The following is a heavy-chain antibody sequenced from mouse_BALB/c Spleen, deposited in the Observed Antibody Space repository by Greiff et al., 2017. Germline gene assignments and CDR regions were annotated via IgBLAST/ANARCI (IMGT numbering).Heavy chain of an antibody. Sequence: EVKLMESGPGLVKPSQSLSLTCTVTGYSITSDYAWNWIRQFPGNKLEWMGYISYSGSTSYNPSLKSRISITRDTSKNQFFLQLNSVTTEDTATYYCARGGYYNFDVWGAGTTVTVSS. D-gene: IGHD2-3*01. CDR2: ISYSGST. J-gene: IGHJ1*01. CDR1: GYSITSDYA. V-gene: IGHV3-2*02. CDR3: ARGGYYNFDV.